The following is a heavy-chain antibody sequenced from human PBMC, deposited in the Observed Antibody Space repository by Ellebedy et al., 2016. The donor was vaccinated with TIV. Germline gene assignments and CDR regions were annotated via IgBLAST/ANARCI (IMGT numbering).Heavy chain of an antibody. D-gene: IGHD3-22*01. CDR3: AKGRGGGSDSSAPRYYFDY. CDR2: ISNTGSRT. J-gene: IGHJ4*02. CDR1: GFTFSSYA. Sequence: GESLKIPCAASGFTFSSYAMSWVRQAPGKGLGWVSTISNTGSRTYYADSVEGRFIISRDNSKKTLYLQMNSLRAEDTAVYYCAKGRGGGSDSSAPRYYFDYWGLGTLVTVSS. V-gene: IGHV3-23*01.